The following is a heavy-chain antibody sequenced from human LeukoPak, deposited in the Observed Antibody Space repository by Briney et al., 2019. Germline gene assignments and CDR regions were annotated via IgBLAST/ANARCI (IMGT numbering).Heavy chain of an antibody. D-gene: IGHD6-19*01. Sequence: GGSLRLSCAASGFTFSNYRMHWVRQAPGKGLVWVSLINSDGSTTNYADSAKGRFTISRDNAKNTLYLQMNSLRAEDTAVYYCARDRKQWLAYYYYYMDVWGKGATVTISS. J-gene: IGHJ6*03. V-gene: IGHV3-74*01. CDR3: ARDRKQWLAYYYYYMDV. CDR2: INSDGSTT. CDR1: GFTFSNYR.